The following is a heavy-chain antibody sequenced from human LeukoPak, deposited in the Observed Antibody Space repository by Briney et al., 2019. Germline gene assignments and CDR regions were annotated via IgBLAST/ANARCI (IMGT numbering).Heavy chain of an antibody. D-gene: IGHD5-18*01. CDR3: AKDRYTYGTEYFDY. Sequence: PGGSLRLSCAASGFAFSSYGMHWVRQAPGKGLEWVALISYDGGNKYYADSVKGRFTISRDNSKNTLYLQMNSLRAEDTAVYYCAKDRYTYGTEYFDYWGQGTLVTVSS. V-gene: IGHV3-30*18. CDR1: GFAFSSYG. CDR2: ISYDGGNK. J-gene: IGHJ4*02.